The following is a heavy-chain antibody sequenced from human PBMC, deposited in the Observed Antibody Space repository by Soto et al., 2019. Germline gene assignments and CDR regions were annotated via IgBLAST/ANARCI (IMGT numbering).Heavy chain of an antibody. CDR2: ISSSGTSA. Sequence: QVQLEESGGGLVKPGGSLRLCCAASGFTFSDVYMSWIRQAPNKGLEYISYISSSGTSANYADSVKGRFTISRDNAKNSLYLQMNSLRAEDTAVYYCARDRGAVTGQYFDYWGQGALVTVSS. V-gene: IGHV3-11*05. CDR1: GFTFSDVY. D-gene: IGHD6-19*01. J-gene: IGHJ4*02. CDR3: ARDRGAVTGQYFDY.